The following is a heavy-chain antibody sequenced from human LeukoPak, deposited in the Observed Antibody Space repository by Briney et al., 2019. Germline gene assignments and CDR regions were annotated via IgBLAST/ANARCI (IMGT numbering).Heavy chain of an antibody. J-gene: IGHJ4*02. CDR3: ARQRGSYFSNTIDY. CDR2: INHSGST. Sequence: PSETLSLTCAVYGGSFSGYYWGWIRQPPGKGLEWIGEINHSGSTNYNPSLKSRVTISVDTSKNQFSLRLSSVTAADTAVYYCARQRGSYFSNTIDYWGQGTLVTVSS. D-gene: IGHD1-26*01. CDR1: GGSFSGYY. V-gene: IGHV4-34*01.